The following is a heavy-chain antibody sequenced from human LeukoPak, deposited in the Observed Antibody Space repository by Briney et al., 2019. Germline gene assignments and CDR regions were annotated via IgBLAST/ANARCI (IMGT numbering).Heavy chain of an antibody. CDR1: GFTFSSYA. J-gene: IGHJ4*02. D-gene: IGHD6-19*01. Sequence: GGSLRLSCAASGFTFSSYAMHWVRQAPGKGLEYVSAISSNGGSTYYANSVKGRFTIYRDNSKNTLSLQMGSLRAEDMAVYYCARYSGGWYAADYWGQGTLVTVSS. CDR2: ISSNGGST. CDR3: ARYSGGWYAADY. V-gene: IGHV3-64*01.